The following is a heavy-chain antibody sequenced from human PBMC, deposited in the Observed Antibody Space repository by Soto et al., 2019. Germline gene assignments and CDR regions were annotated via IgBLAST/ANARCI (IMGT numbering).Heavy chain of an antibody. D-gene: IGHD1-26*01. V-gene: IGHV4-4*02. Sequence: QVQLQESGPGLVKPSGTLSLTCAVSGGSISSSQWWGWVRQSPGRGLEWIGEIYHSGSTNYNPSRYSRVTVSLDKSKNQFSLTLTSVTAADTAIYYCATREGLPDPFDIWGHGTMVTVSS. CDR3: ATREGLPDPFDI. J-gene: IGHJ3*02. CDR1: GGSISSSQW. CDR2: IYHSGST.